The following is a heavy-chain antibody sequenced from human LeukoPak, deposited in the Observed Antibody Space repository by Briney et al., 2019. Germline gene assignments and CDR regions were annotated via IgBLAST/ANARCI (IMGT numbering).Heavy chain of an antibody. CDR1: GGSISSSSYY. CDR3: ASSYYYDSSGYIAV. J-gene: IGHJ4*02. Sequence: PSETLSLTCTVSGGSISSSSYYWGWIRQPPGKGLEWIGSIYYSGSTNYNPSLKSRVTISVDTSRTQFSLKLSSVTAADTALYYCASSYYYDSSGYIAVWGQGTLVTVSS. CDR2: IYYSGST. D-gene: IGHD3-22*01. V-gene: IGHV4-39*07.